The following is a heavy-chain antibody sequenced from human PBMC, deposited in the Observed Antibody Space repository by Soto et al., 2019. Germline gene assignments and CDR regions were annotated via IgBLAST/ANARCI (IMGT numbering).Heavy chain of an antibody. Sequence: EMQLVQSGGGLVKPGGSLRLSCVASRFNFSAAWLNWIRQAPGKGLEWVGRIKPKSEGETADYTAPVRGRFTISRDDSQNTLHLQMDSLKTGDTALYYCATVPYSGGPTWGLGVLVTVSS. D-gene: IGHD6-19*01. J-gene: IGHJ4*02. V-gene: IGHV3-15*07. CDR2: IKPKSEGETA. CDR1: RFNFSAAW. CDR3: ATVPYSGGPT.